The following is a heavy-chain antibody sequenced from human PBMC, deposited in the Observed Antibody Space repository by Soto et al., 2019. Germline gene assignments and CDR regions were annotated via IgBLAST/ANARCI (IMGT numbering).Heavy chain of an antibody. Sequence: ASVKVSCKASGYSFTSYGISWVRQAPGQGLEWMGWISAKTADTNYAQRLQGRVTMTTDTSTSTAYMELRSLRSDDTAVFYCARDRPTVTSNYYYYGLDVWGQGTTVTVSS. J-gene: IGHJ6*02. V-gene: IGHV1-18*04. CDR1: GYSFTSYG. D-gene: IGHD4-17*01. CDR3: ARDRPTVTSNYYYYGLDV. CDR2: ISAKTADT.